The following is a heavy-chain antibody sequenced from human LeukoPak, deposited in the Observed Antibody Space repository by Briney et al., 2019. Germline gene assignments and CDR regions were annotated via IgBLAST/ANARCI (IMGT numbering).Heavy chain of an antibody. CDR2: IIPILGIA. CDR1: GGTFSSYA. V-gene: IGHV1-69*04. D-gene: IGHD3-3*01. Sequence: ASVKVSCKASGGTFSSYAISWVRQAPGQGLEWMGRIIPILGIANYAQKFQGRVTITADKSTSTAYMELSSLRSEDTAVYYYARSRYYDFWSGYPIDYWGQGTLVTVSS. J-gene: IGHJ4*02. CDR3: ARSRYYDFWSGYPIDY.